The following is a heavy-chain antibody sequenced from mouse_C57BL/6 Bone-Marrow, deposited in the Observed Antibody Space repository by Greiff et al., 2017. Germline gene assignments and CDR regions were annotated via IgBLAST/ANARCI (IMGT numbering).Heavy chain of an antibody. CDR3: ARLTTVVDPWFAY. CDR1: GYTFTSYW. Sequence: VQLQQSGAELVKPGASVKLSCKASGYTFTSYWMQWVKQRPGQGLEWIGEIDPSDSYTNYNQKFKGKATLTVDTSSSTAYMQLSSLTSEDSAVYYCARLTTVVDPWFAYWGQGTLVTVSA. J-gene: IGHJ3*01. D-gene: IGHD1-1*01. V-gene: IGHV1-50*01. CDR2: IDPSDSYT.